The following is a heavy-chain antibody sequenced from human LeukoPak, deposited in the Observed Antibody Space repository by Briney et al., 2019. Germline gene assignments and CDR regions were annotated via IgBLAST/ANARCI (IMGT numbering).Heavy chain of an antibody. D-gene: IGHD6-6*01. J-gene: IGHJ6*02. V-gene: IGHV3-66*02. CDR1: GFTVSSNY. Sequence: GGSLRLSCAASGFTVSSNYMSWVRQAPGKGLEWVSVIYSGGSTYYADSVKGRFTISRDNSKNTLCLQMNSLRAEETAVYYCARDSRSGYYYGIDVWGQGTTVTVSS. CDR2: IYSGGST. CDR3: ARDSRSGYYYGIDV.